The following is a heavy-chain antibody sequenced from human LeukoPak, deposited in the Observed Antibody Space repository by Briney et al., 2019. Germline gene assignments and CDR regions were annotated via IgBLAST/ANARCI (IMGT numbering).Heavy chain of an antibody. Sequence: PSETLSLTCTVLGGSFTGYHWSWFRQTPEKGLEWIGEVNPNGRIDYNPSLESRVTISVDTSKNQFSLKVTSVTAADPGVYYCARRGFRGSGTLAFGYWGQGTLVSVSA. CDR2: VNPNGRI. CDR1: GGSFTGYH. D-gene: IGHD3-10*01. V-gene: IGHV4-34*01. CDR3: ARRGFRGSGTLAFGY. J-gene: IGHJ4*02.